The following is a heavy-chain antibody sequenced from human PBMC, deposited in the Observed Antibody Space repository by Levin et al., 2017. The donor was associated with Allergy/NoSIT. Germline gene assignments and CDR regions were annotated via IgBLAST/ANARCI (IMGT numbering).Heavy chain of an antibody. V-gene: IGHV4-31*11. CDR1: GGAISSGTYY. CDR2: IHYSGST. J-gene: IGHJ4*02. Sequence: SETLSLTCAVSGGAISSGTYYWSWIRQHPGKGLEWIGYIHYSGSTYYNPSLQSRVAMSVDTSKNQFSLNLTSVTAADTAVYYCARGEYFTYWGQGTLVTVS. CDR3: ARGEYFTY.